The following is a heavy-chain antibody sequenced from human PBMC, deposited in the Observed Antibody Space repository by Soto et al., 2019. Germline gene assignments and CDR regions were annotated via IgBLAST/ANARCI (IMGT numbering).Heavy chain of an antibody. CDR3: ANLLNVAAAGTPHYYGVDV. CDR2: ISFDGGKI. V-gene: IGHV3-30-3*01. Sequence: GGSLRLSCAASGFSFSIYAMHWVRQAPGKGLEWVAFISFDGGKIYYADSVKGRFTISRDNSKSTVYLQMNSLRPEDAAVHHCANLLNVAAAGTPHYYGVDVWGQGTTVTVSS. J-gene: IGHJ6*02. D-gene: IGHD6-13*01. CDR1: GFSFSIYA.